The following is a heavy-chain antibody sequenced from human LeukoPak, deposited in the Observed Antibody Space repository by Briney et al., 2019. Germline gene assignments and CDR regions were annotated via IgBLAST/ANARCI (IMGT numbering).Heavy chain of an antibody. CDR1: GFTVSAHY. V-gene: IGHV3-53*01. D-gene: IGHD4-17*01. CDR3: AKVGGRDGDFWYFDL. Sequence: PGGPLRLSCAVSGFTVSAHYMSWVRQAPGKGLECVSFLYTGGDTYYADSVKGRFTISRDNSKNTLYLQMNSLRAEDTAVYYCAKVGGRDGDFWYFDLWGRGTLVTVSS. J-gene: IGHJ2*01. CDR2: LYTGGDT.